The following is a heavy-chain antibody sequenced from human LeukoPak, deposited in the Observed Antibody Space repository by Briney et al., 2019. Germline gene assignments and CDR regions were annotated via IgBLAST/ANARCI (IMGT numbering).Heavy chain of an antibody. CDR2: ISGGRGTI. J-gene: IGHJ4*02. D-gene: IGHD3-16*02. V-gene: IGHV3-48*02. Sequence: QPGGSLRLSCAASGFTFNDYSMNWVRQAPGKGLEWVSYISGGRGTIYYADSVKGRFTISRDNAKNSLFLQMNTLRDKDTAVYYCARGLRYSISPFDYWGQGTQVTVSS. CDR3: ARGLRYSISPFDY. CDR1: GFTFNDYS.